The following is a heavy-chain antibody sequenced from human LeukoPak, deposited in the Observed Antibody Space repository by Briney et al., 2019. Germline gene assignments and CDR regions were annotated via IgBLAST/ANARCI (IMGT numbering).Heavy chain of an antibody. CDR2: ISSNGGST. CDR3: ARDRRRYGSGSPFDY. CDR1: GFTFSSYA. Sequence: QTGGSLRLSCSASGFTFSSYAMHWVRQAPGKGLEYVSAISSNGGSTYYADSVKGRFTISRDNSKNTLYLQMSSLRAEDTAVYYCARDRRRYGSGSPFDYWGQGTLVTVSS. V-gene: IGHV3-64D*06. J-gene: IGHJ4*02. D-gene: IGHD3-10*01.